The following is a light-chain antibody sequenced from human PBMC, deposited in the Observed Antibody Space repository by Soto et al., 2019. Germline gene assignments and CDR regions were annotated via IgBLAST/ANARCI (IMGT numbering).Light chain of an antibody. CDR3: QQSFSTPQT. CDR2: IAS. CDR1: QSISNY. Sequence: DIQMTQSPSSLSASVGDRVTITCRASQSISNYLNWYQQKPGNAPNLLIYIASTLQTGVPSRFSGSGSGTDFTLTISSLQPEDFATYYCQQSFSTPQTFGQGTKVEIK. J-gene: IGKJ1*01. V-gene: IGKV1-39*01.